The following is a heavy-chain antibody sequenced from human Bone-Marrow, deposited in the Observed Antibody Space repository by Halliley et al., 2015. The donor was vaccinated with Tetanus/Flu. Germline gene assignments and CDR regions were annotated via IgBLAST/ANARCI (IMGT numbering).Heavy chain of an antibody. V-gene: IGHV4-59*01. CDR3: VRAFRYYGSADS. CDR1: GDSISDSY. Sequence: TLSLTCSVSGDSISDSYFSWIRQPPGKGLEWIGYIYSGSSSYNPSLKSRVTISADISKNHFSLRLTSVTAADTATYYCVRAFRYYGSADSWGQGALVTVSS. D-gene: IGHD3-10*01. CDR2: IYSGSS. J-gene: IGHJ4*02.